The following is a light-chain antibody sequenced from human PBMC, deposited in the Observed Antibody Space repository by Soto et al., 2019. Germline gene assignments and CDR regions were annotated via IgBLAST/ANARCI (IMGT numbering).Light chain of an antibody. CDR2: SDN. V-gene: IGLV1-47*02. J-gene: IGLJ3*02. CDR3: AAWDDSLSGWL. CDR1: RSNIGSNY. Sequence: QSVLTQPPSASETPGRRVTISCSGSRSNIGSNYVYWHQQLPGTAPKLLIYSDNRRPSGVPDRFSGSKSGTSASLAISGLRSEDEADYYCAAWDDSLSGWLFGGGTKLTVL.